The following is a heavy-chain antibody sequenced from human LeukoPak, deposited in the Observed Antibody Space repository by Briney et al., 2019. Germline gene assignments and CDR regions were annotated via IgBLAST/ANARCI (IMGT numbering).Heavy chain of an antibody. D-gene: IGHD3-16*01. J-gene: IGHJ4*02. CDR1: GFSVSGTH. CDR3: AKDEATSGGGLAS. V-gene: IGHV3-53*01. CDR2: MYTGGTT. Sequence: GGSLRLSCAASGFSVSGTHMSWVRQAPGKGLEWVSAMYTGGTTYYADSVQGRFTIYRGNSKNTLYLQMNSLRAEDTAVYYCAKDEATSGGGLASWGQGTLVSVSS.